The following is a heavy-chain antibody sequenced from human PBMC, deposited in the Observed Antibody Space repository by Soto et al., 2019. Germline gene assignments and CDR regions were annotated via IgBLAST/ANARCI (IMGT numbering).Heavy chain of an antibody. J-gene: IGHJ4*02. D-gene: IGHD6-19*01. CDR3: AKQFHYSSVAGFFDY. CDR2: ISYDGSNK. V-gene: IGHV3-30*18. Sequence: GGSLRRSCAASGFTFSGYGMHWVRQAPGKGLEWVAVISYDGSNKYYADSVKGRFAISRDNSKNTLYLQMNSLRAEDTAVYYCAKQFHYSSVAGFFDYWGQGTLVTVSS. CDR1: GFTFSGYG.